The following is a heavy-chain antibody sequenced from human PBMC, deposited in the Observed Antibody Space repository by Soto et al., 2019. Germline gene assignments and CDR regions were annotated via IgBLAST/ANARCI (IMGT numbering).Heavy chain of an antibody. V-gene: IGHV4-59*01. CDR3: ARVDFWSGSLGALDI. J-gene: IGHJ3*02. D-gene: IGHD3-3*01. CDR1: GGSISSYY. CDR2: IYYSGST. Sequence: PSETLSLTCTVSGGSISSYYWSWIRQPPGKGLEWIGYIYYSGSTNYNPSLKSRVTISVDTSKNQFSLKLSSVTAADTAVYYCARVDFWSGSLGALDIWGQGTMVTISS.